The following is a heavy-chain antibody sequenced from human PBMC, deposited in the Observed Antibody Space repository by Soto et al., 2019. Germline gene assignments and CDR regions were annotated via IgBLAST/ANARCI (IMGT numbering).Heavy chain of an antibody. D-gene: IGHD2-15*01. J-gene: IGHJ5*02. CDR3: ARDESAADKCWWFHP. CDR1: GYTCTRHW. V-gene: IGHV1-46*01. Sequence: QVLLVQSGAEVKRPGASVKVSCRASGYTCTRHWVHWVRQAPGQGLEWMAVINPSVGTTVYAQKFQGRLALTRDTSTRPLYMELRSLRSDDSAVYYCARDESAADKCWWFHPWGQGTPVTVSS. CDR2: INPSVGTT.